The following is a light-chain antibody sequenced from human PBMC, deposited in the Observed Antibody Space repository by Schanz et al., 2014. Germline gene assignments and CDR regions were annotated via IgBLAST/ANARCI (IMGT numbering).Light chain of an antibody. CDR2: EVT. CDR1: SSDVGGYNF. CDR3: SSYADSSTL. J-gene: IGLJ1*01. V-gene: IGLV2-8*01. Sequence: QSALTQPPSASGSPGQSVTISCTGTSSDVGGYNFVSWYQQHPDKAPKLMIYEVTKRPSGVPDRFSGSKSGYTASLTISGLQAEDEADYYCSSYADSSTLFGPGTKLTVL.